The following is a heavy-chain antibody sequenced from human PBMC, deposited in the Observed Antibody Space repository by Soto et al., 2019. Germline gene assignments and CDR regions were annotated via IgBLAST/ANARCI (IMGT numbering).Heavy chain of an antibody. D-gene: IGHD5-12*01. Sequence: PGGSLRLSCAASGFTFSSYAMHWVRQAPGKGLEWVAVISYDGSNKYYADSVKGRFTISRDNSNNTLYLQMNSLRAGDTAVYYCARVLHGYSGFEDYFDYWGQGALVTAPQ. CDR3: ARVLHGYSGFEDYFDY. CDR1: GFTFSSYA. CDR2: ISYDGSNK. J-gene: IGHJ4*02. V-gene: IGHV3-30*14.